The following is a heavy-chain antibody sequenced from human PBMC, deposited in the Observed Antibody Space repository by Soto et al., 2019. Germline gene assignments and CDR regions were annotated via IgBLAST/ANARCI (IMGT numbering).Heavy chain of an antibody. Sequence: EVHLLESGGGLVQPGESLRLSCAASGVTFSSYAMSWVRQAPGKGLEWVSVIRGSDDRTYYADSVKGRFTISRDNANNTLYLQMNRLRAEDAAVYYCAKRSSSSTFDYWGQRSLATVSS. D-gene: IGHD6-6*01. V-gene: IGHV3-23*01. CDR1: GVTFSSYA. CDR2: IRGSDDRT. CDR3: AKRSSSSTFDY. J-gene: IGHJ4*02.